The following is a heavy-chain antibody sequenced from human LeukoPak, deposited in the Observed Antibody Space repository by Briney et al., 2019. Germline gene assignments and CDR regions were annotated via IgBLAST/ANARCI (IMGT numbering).Heavy chain of an antibody. CDR3: ARDHSAAAGRFDP. V-gene: IGHV1-69*06. CDR2: IIPIFGTA. Sequence: SVKVSCKASGGTFSSYAISWVQQAPGQGLEWMGGIIPIFGTANYAQKFQGRVTITADKSTSTAYMELSSLRSEDTAVYYCARDHSAAAGRFDPWGQGTLVTVSS. D-gene: IGHD6-13*01. J-gene: IGHJ5*02. CDR1: GGTFSSYA.